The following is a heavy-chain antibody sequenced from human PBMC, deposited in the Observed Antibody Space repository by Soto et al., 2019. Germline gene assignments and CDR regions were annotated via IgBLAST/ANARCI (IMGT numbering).Heavy chain of an antibody. D-gene: IGHD1-26*01. CDR2: INSDGSNI. V-gene: IGHV3-74*01. J-gene: IGHJ6*02. CDR1: GFTFSSYR. Sequence: PGGSLRLSCAASGFTFSSYRMHWVRQDPGKGLVWVSRINSDGSNITYADFVKGRFTISRNNADNTLYLQMSSLRAEDTALYHCARGGSPHYYYYGFDVWGQGTTVTVSS. CDR3: ARGGSPHYYYYGFDV.